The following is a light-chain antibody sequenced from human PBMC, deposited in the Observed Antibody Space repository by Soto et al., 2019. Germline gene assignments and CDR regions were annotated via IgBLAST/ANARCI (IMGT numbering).Light chain of an antibody. CDR2: WAS. CDR3: QQYYSSPIT. Sequence: DIVMTQSPDSLAVSLGERATINCKSSQSLLYSSDNKNYLTWYQQKQGQPPKPLIYWASTRESGGPDRFSGSGSGPDFPLAISSLQAEDVAVYYCQQYYSSPITFGGGTKVEIK. V-gene: IGKV4-1*01. CDR1: QSLLYSSDNKNY. J-gene: IGKJ4*01.